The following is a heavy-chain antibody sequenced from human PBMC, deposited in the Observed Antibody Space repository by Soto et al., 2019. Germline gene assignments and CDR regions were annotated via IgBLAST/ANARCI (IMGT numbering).Heavy chain of an antibody. D-gene: IGHD1-26*01. V-gene: IGHV1-8*01. CDR1: GYSFTSLD. CDR2: MQPSSGRT. Sequence: QVQLVQSGAEVREPGASVKVSCKASGYSFTSLDINWVRQTTGQGLEWMGWMQPSSGRTGYAQKFQGRVTMTRDTSNNTAYMELSSLTSDDTAFYYCARGVTAGVDYWGQGTLVTVSS. J-gene: IGHJ4*02. CDR3: ARGVTAGVDY.